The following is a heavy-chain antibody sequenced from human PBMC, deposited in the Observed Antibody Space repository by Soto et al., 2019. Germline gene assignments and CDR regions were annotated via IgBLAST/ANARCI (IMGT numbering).Heavy chain of an antibody. D-gene: IGHD3-3*01. J-gene: IGHJ2*01. CDR3: ARDTSFLPENSWACWYSDL. V-gene: IGHV4-4*02. CDR2: NYHSGST. Sequence: QVQLQESGPGLVKPSGTLSLTCAVSSGSISSSNWWSWVRQPPGKGLEWIGENYHSGSTTYNPSRESRVPRSVDKSKNQFSLQLSSVTAAETAVYYCARDTSFLPENSWACWYSDLWGRGTPVTVPS. CDR1: SGSISSSNW.